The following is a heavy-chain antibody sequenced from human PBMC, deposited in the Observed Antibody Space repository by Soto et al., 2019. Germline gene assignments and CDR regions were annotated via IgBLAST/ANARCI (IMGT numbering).Heavy chain of an antibody. J-gene: IGHJ5*02. Sequence: NPSETLSLTCAVYGGSFSGYYWSWIRQPPGKGLEWIGEINHSGSTNYNPSLKSRVTISVDTSKNQFSLKLSSVTAADTAVYYCARGGYCSGGSCYWFDPWGQGTLVTVSS. CDR3: ARGGYCSGGSCYWFDP. CDR1: GGSFSGYY. CDR2: INHSGST. D-gene: IGHD2-15*01. V-gene: IGHV4-34*01.